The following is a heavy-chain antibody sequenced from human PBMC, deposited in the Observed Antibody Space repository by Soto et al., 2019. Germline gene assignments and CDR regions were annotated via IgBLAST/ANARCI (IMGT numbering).Heavy chain of an antibody. V-gene: IGHV4-39*07. CDR3: ARITIEGLYYYYYYMDV. CDR1: GGSISSSSYY. CDR2: IYYSGST. D-gene: IGHD3-3*01. Sequence: PSETLSLTCTVSGGSISSSSYYWGWIRQPPGKGLEWIGNIYYSGSTYYNPSLKSRVTISVDTSKNQFSLKLSSVTAADTAVYYCARITIEGLYYYYYYMDVWGKGTTVTVSS. J-gene: IGHJ6*03.